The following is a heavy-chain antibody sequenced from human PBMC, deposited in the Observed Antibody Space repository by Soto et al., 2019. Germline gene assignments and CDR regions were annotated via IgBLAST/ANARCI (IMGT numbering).Heavy chain of an antibody. CDR3: ASQASPYYYYGMDV. CDR2: IYYSGST. CDR1: GGSFRSYG. J-gene: IGHJ6*02. V-gene: IGHV4-39*01. Sequence: SETLSLTCAVYGGSFRSYGCTWIRKHPGKGLEWIGSIYYSGSTYYNPSLKSRVTISVDTSKNQFSLKLSSVTAADTAVYYCASQASPYYYYGMDVWGQGTTVTVSS.